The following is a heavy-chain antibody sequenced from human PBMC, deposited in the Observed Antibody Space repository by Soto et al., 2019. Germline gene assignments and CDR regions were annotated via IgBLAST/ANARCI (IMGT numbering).Heavy chain of an antibody. J-gene: IGHJ5*02. V-gene: IGHV1-2*02. CDR1: GYIFTSYY. Sequence: QVLLVQSGAEVKRPGTSVKVSCKASGYIFTSYYVHLVRQVPGQGLEWMGWINPNTGGTNYAQRFDGRVTMTRDTSISTAYMELSRLTSDYTAIYFCARVRPRREFDPWGQGTLVTVSS. CDR2: INPNTGGT. CDR3: ARVRPRREFDP.